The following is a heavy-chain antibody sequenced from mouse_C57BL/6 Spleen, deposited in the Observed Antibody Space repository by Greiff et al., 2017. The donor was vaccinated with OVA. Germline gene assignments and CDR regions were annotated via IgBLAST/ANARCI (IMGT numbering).Heavy chain of an antibody. Sequence: QVHVKQSGAELVRPGASVTLSCKASGYTFTDYEMHWVKQTPVHGLEWIGAIDPETGGTAYNQKFKGKAILTADKSSSTAYMELRSLTSEDSAVYYCTRSAYYYGSSYWYFDVWGTGTTVTVSS. CDR3: TRSAYYYGSSYWYFDV. D-gene: IGHD1-1*01. V-gene: IGHV1-15*01. J-gene: IGHJ1*03. CDR2: IDPETGGT. CDR1: GYTFTDYE.